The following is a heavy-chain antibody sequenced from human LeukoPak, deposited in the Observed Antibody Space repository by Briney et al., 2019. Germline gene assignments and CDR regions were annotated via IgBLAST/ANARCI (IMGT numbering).Heavy chain of an antibody. CDR1: GYTFTSYD. V-gene: IGHV1-18*01. CDR3: ARDPFIYDFWSGYSMANWFDP. Sequence: ASVKVSCKASGYTFTSYDINWVRQATGQGLEWMGWISAYNGNTNYAQKLQGRVTMTTDTSTSTAYMELRSLRSDDTAVYYCARDPFIYDFWSGYSMANWFDPWGQGTLVTVSS. D-gene: IGHD3-3*01. CDR2: ISAYNGNT. J-gene: IGHJ5*02.